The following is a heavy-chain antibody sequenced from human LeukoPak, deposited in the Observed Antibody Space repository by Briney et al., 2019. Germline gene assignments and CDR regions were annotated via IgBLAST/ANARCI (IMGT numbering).Heavy chain of an antibody. V-gene: IGHV4-30-4*08. J-gene: IGHJ4*02. CDR3: ARQGDSRGYSTLDY. CDR2: IYYSGST. D-gene: IGHD3-22*01. Sequence: TSETLSLTCTVSGGSISSGDYYWSWIRQPPGKGLEWIGYIYYSGSTYYNPSLKSRVTISVDTSKNQFALNLSSVTAADTAVYYCARQGDSRGYSTLDYWGQGTLVTVSS. CDR1: GGSISSGDYY.